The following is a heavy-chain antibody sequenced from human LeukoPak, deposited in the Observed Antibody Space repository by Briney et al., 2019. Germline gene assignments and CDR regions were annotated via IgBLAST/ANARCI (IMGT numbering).Heavy chain of an antibody. CDR2: INTGNGNT. V-gene: IGHV1-3*04. Sequence: ASVKVSCKASGYTFTSYAMHWVRQAPGQRLEWMGWINTGNGNTKYSQKFQGRVTITRDTSASTAYMELSGLRSEDTAVYYCARAGYSSGSFDYWGQGTLVTVSS. CDR3: ARAGYSSGSFDY. CDR1: GYTFTSYA. D-gene: IGHD6-19*01. J-gene: IGHJ4*02.